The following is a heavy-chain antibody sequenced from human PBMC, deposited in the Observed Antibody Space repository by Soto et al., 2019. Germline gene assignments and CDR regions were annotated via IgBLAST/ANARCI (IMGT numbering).Heavy chain of an antibody. Sequence: QLQLQESGPGLVKPSETLSLTCTVSGGSISSSSYYWGWIRQPPGKGLEWIGSIYYSGSTYYNPSLKSRVTISVDTSKNQFSLKLSSVTAADTAVYYCARHQEHGDYGLGWFDPWGQGTLVTVSS. CDR3: ARHQEHGDYGLGWFDP. CDR2: IYYSGST. V-gene: IGHV4-39*01. CDR1: GGSISSSSYY. D-gene: IGHD4-17*01. J-gene: IGHJ5*02.